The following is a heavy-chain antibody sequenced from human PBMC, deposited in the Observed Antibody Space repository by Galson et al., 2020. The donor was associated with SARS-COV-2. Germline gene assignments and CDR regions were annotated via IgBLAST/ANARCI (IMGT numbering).Heavy chain of an antibody. J-gene: IGHJ6*02. CDR2: IYYSGST. CDR3: ARRAAAGILYYYGMDV. Sequence: SSETLSLTCTVSGGSISSGGYYLSWIRQHPGNGLEWFGYIYYSGSTYYNPSLKSRVTISVDTSKNQFSLKLSSVTAADTAVYYCARRAAAGILYYYGMDVWGQGTTVTVSS. CDR1: GGSISSGGYY. V-gene: IGHV4-31*03. D-gene: IGHD6-13*01.